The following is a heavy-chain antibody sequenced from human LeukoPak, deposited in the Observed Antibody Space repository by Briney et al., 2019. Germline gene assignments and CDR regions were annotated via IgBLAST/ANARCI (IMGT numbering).Heavy chain of an antibody. D-gene: IGHD3-10*01. J-gene: IGHJ6*04. V-gene: IGHV4-34*01. CDR1: GGPFSGYY. CDR3: ARHPLYYYGSGSYYNRGGMDV. Sequence: SETLSLTCAVYGGPFSGYYWSWIRHPPGKGLEWIGEINHSGSTNYSPPLKSRVTISVDTSKNQFSLKLSSVTAADTAVYYCARHPLYYYGSGSYYNRGGMDVWGKGTTVTISS. CDR2: INHSGST.